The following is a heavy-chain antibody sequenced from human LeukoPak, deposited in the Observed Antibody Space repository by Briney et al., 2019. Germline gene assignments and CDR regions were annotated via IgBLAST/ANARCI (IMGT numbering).Heavy chain of an antibody. CDR3: ASRYGSGSHYFDY. CDR2: IIPIFGTA. Sequence: ASVKVSCKASGGTFSGYAISWVRQAPGQGLEWMGGIIPIFGTANYAQKFQGRVTITTDESTSTAYMELSSLRSEDTAVYYCASRYGSGSHYFDYWGQGTLVTVSS. V-gene: IGHV1-69*05. J-gene: IGHJ4*02. CDR1: GGTFSGYA. D-gene: IGHD3-10*01.